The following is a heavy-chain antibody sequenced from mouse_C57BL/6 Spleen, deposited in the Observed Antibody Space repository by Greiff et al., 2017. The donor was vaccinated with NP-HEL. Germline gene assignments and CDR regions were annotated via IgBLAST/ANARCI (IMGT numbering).Heavy chain of an antibody. J-gene: IGHJ2*01. CDR3: ARWENELPYYFDY. D-gene: IGHD4-1*01. CDR1: GYTFTSYW. Sequence: QVQLKQPGAELVKPGASVKMSCKASGYTFTSYWITWVKQRPGQGLEWIGDIYPGSGSTNYNEKFKSKATLTVDTSSSTAYMQLSSLTSEDSAVYYCARWENELPYYFDYWGQGTTLTVSS. V-gene: IGHV1-55*01. CDR2: IYPGSGST.